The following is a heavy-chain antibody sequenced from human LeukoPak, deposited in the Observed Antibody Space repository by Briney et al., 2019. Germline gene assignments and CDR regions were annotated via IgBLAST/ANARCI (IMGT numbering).Heavy chain of an antibody. CDR1: GFTFSDYY. V-gene: IGHV3-23*01. CDR3: ARDDCSGGSCYSSGNDAFDI. D-gene: IGHD2-15*01. CDR2: ISGSGDTA. J-gene: IGHJ3*02. Sequence: TGGSLRLSCAASGFTFSDYYMSWIRQAPGKGLEWVSLISGSGDTAYYADSVKGRFTISRDNSKNTLYLQMSSLRAEDTAVYYCARDDCSGGSCYSSGNDAFDIWGQGTMVTVSS.